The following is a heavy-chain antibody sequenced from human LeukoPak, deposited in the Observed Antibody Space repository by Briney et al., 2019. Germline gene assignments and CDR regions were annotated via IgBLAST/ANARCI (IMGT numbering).Heavy chain of an antibody. J-gene: IGHJ1*01. CDR3: ARPPCTGGWYLMF. D-gene: IGHD6-19*01. V-gene: IGHV3-7*01. Sequence: GVSLRLSCAASGFTFSSYCMTWLRQSPGKGLEWVANIKQGESEKFYVDSVRGSFTISRDSPKNSLYLQMNSLRAEHTSVYYGARPPCTGGWYLMFWGQGTLVTVSS. CDR1: GFTFSSYC. CDR2: IKQGESEK.